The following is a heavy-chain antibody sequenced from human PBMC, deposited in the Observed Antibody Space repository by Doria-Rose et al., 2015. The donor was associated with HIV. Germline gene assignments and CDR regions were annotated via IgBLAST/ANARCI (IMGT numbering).Heavy chain of an antibody. V-gene: IGHV3-9*01. D-gene: IGHD3-3*01. CDR1: GFSFESYA. J-gene: IGHJ6*03. CDR3: AKAPIIGPKYYFYMDV. Sequence: VQLVQSGGGLDQPGRSLRLSCVGSGFSFESYAMHWVRLAPGKGLEWVAGISWDSGAKGNADSVESRFTISRDNAKKSVYLEMRSLRPEDTAFYYCAKAPIIGPKYYFYMDVWGKGTSVTVSS. CDR2: ISWDSGAK.